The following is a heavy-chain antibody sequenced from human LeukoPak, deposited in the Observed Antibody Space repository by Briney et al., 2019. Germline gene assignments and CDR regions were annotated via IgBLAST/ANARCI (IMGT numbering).Heavy chain of an antibody. V-gene: IGHV4-34*01. D-gene: IGHD3-10*01. CDR1: GGSFSGYY. CDR2: INHSGST. CDR3: ARGPLWFGAGHNWFYP. Sequence: SETLSLTCAVYGGSFSGYYWSWIRQPPGKGLEWIGEINHSGSTNYNPSLKSRVTISVDTSKNQFSLKRSSVTAADTAVYYCARGPLWFGAGHNWFYPWGQGTLVTVSS. J-gene: IGHJ5*02.